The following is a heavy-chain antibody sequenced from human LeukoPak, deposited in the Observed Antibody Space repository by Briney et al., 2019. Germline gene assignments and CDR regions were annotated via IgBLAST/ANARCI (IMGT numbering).Heavy chain of an antibody. V-gene: IGHV4-34*01. Sequence: KPSETLSLTCAVYGGSFSGYYWSWIRQPPGKWLEWIGEINHSGSTNYNPSLKSRVTISVDTSKNQFSLKLSSLTAADTAVYYCAREMASCISTSCFDSNYWGQGTLVTVSS. D-gene: IGHD2-2*01. CDR1: GGSFSGYY. J-gene: IGHJ4*02. CDR2: INHSGST. CDR3: AREMASCISTSCFDSNY.